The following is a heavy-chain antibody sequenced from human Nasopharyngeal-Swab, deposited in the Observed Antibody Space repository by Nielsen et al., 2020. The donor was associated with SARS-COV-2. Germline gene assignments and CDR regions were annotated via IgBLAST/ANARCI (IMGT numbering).Heavy chain of an antibody. CDR3: AREGTYYYPR. V-gene: IGHV7-4-1*02. CDR2: INTNTGNP. D-gene: IGHD3-10*01. Sequence: ASVKVSCKVSGYTLTELSMHWVRQAPGQGLEWMGWINTNTGNPTYAQGFTGRFVFSLDTSVSTAYLQISSLKAEDTAVYYCAREGTYYYPRWGRGTLVTVSS. CDR1: GYTLTELS. J-gene: IGHJ4*02.